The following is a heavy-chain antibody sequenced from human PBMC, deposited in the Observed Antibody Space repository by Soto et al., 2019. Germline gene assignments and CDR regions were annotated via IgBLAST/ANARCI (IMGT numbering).Heavy chain of an antibody. D-gene: IGHD6-13*01. CDR3: SRRGPGTYFDY. CDR2: ISGSGGST. CDR1: GFTFSSYA. V-gene: IGHV3-23*01. J-gene: IGHJ4*02. Sequence: GGSLRLPCAASGFTFSSYAMNWVRQAPGKGLEWVSVISGSGGSTYYADSVKGRFTISRDNSKNTLYLQMNSLRAVDTVVYYCSRRGPGTYFDYWGQGTLVTVSS.